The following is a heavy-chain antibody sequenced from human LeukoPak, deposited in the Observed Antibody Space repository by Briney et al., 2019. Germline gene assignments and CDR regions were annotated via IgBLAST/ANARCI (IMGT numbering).Heavy chain of an antibody. V-gene: IGHV4-38-2*02. CDR3: ARDQLRFLEWPRGYMDV. Sequence: SETLSLTCTVSGYSISSGYYWGWIRQPPGKGLEWIGSIYHSGSTYYNPSLKSRVTISVDTSKNQFSLKLSSVTAADTAVYYCARDQLRFLEWPRGYMDVWGKGTTVTVSS. CDR2: IYHSGST. CDR1: GYSISSGYY. D-gene: IGHD3-3*01. J-gene: IGHJ6*03.